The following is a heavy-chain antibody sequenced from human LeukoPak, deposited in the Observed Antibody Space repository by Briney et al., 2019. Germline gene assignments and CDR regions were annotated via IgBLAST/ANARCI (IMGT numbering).Heavy chain of an antibody. CDR2: IYSGGST. D-gene: IGHD6-19*01. CDR3: ARDDAVAGHFDY. CDR1: GFTVSSNY. Sequence: GGSLRLSCAASGFTVSSNYMSWVRQAPGKGLEWVSVIYSGGSTYYADSVKGRFTISRGNSKNTLYLQMNSLRAEDTAVYYCARDDAVAGHFDYWGQGTLVTVSS. J-gene: IGHJ4*02. V-gene: IGHV3-53*01.